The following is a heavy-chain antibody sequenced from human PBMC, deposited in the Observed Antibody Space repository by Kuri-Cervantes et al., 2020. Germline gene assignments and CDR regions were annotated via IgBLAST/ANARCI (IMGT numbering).Heavy chain of an antibody. D-gene: IGHD1-1*01. CDR2: ISAYNGNT. J-gene: IGHJ5*02. CDR3: ARNPYGTGWFDP. Sequence: ASVKVSCKASGYTFTSYGISWVRQAPGQGLEWMGWISAYNGNTNYAQKLQGRVTMTTDTSTSTAYMDLSSLTSDDTAVYYCARNPYGTGWFDPWGQGTQVTVTS. V-gene: IGHV1-18*01. CDR1: GYTFTSYG.